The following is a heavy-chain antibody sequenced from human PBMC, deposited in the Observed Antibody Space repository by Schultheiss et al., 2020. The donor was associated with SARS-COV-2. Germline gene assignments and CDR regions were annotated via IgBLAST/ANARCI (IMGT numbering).Heavy chain of an antibody. CDR2: ITSSSTTA. J-gene: IGHJ6*03. Sequence: GESLKISCAASGFSFSNFYMSWIRQAPGKGLEWVSTITSSSTTAIYTDSVKGRFTISRDNAKNSLYLQMNGLRAEDTAVYYCARESFYYMDVWGKGTTVTFSS. CDR1: GFSFSNFY. CDR3: ARESFYYMDV. V-gene: IGHV3-11*05.